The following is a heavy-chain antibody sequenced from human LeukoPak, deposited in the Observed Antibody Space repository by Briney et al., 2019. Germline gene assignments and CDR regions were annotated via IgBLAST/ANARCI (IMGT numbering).Heavy chain of an antibody. D-gene: IGHD2-2*01. CDR1: GFTFSSYG. CDR2: ISGSGVST. J-gene: IGHJ4*02. V-gene: IGHV3-23*01. Sequence: GGSLRLSCEASGFTFSSYGMSWVRQAPGKGLEWGSGISGSGVSTYYADSVKGRFTISRDNSKNTLSLQMNSLRAEDTAVYYCAKDRGRRIVVVPATKWGTFDYWGQGTLVTVSS. CDR3: AKDRGRRIVVVPATKWGTFDY.